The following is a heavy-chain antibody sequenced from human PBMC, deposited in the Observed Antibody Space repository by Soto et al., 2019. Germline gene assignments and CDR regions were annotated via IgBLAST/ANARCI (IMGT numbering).Heavy chain of an antibody. J-gene: IGHJ6*02. Sequence: QVQLEQPGAEVKKPGSSVKVSCKTSGGTFSNSAISWVRQAPGQGPEWMGGIMPIFRTPDYAQKFKDRVTITAVETTTTADMELPGLRSDDTAVYYCAREKAPRQIGGNYHYLLDVWGHGTTVTV. V-gene: IGHV1-69*12. CDR1: GGTFSNSA. CDR2: IMPIFRTP. CDR3: AREKAPRQIGGNYHYLLDV. D-gene: IGHD1-7*01.